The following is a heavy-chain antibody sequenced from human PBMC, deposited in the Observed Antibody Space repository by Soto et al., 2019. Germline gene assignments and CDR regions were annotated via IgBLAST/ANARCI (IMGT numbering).Heavy chain of an antibody. CDR3: ARDAAIGMNDY. V-gene: IGHV1-18*01. CDR1: GYTFTSYG. J-gene: IGHJ4*02. Sequence: QVQLVQSGAEVKKPGASVKVSCKASGYTFTSYGISWERQAPGQGLEWMGWSSAYNGNTKYAQKLKGRVTMTTDTSTSTAYMELRSLGSDDTAVYYCARDAAIGMNDYWGQGTLVTVSS. CDR2: SSAYNGNT.